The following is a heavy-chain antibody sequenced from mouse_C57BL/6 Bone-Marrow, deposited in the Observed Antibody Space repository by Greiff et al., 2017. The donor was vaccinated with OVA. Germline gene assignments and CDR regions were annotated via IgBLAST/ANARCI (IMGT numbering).Heavy chain of an antibody. CDR1: GYTFTSYW. V-gene: IGHV1-55*01. CDR2: IYPGSGST. J-gene: IGHJ2*01. CDR3: ARRGGYDDYFDY. D-gene: IGHD2-2*01. Sequence: QVQLQQLGAELVKPGASVKMSCKASGYTFTSYWITWVKQRPGQGLEWIGDIYPGSGSTNYNEKFKSKATLTVDTSSSTAYMQLSSLTSEDSAVYYCARRGGYDDYFDYWGQGTTLTVSS.